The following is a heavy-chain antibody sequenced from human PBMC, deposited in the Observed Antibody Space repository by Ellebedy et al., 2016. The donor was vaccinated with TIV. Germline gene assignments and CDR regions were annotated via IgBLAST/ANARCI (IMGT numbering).Heavy chain of an antibody. J-gene: IGHJ5*02. CDR2: ISAYNGNT. CDR1: SYTFTSYG. Sequence: ASVKVSXKASSYTFTSYGISWVRQAPGQGLEWMGWISAYNGNTNYAQKLQGRVTMTTDTSTSTAYMELSRLRSDDTAVYYCARSPGYSSGEPVYRGNWFDPWGQGTLVTVSS. V-gene: IGHV1-18*01. CDR3: ARSPGYSSGEPVYRGNWFDP. D-gene: IGHD6-19*01.